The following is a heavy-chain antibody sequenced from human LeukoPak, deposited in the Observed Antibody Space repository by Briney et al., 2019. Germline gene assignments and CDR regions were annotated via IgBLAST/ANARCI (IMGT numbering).Heavy chain of an antibody. J-gene: IGHJ4*02. CDR1: GFTFSSYG. CDR2: ISGSGGST. Sequence: GGSLRLSCAASGFTFSSYGMSWVRQAPGKGLEWVSAISGSGGSTYCADSVKGRFTISRDNSKNTLYLQMNSLRAEDTAVYYCAKESYYDSSGYYELDYWGQGTLVTVSS. CDR3: AKESYYDSSGYYELDY. D-gene: IGHD3-22*01. V-gene: IGHV3-23*01.